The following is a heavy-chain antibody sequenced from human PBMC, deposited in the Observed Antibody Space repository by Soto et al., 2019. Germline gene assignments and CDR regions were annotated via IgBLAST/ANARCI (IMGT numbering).Heavy chain of an antibody. V-gene: IGHV4-34*01. Sequence: PSETLSLTCAVYGGSFSGYYWSWIRQPPGKGLEWIGEINHSGSTNYNPSLKSRVTISVDTSKNQFSLKLSSVTAADTAVYYCARRLLIVVVPAAIDRGWFDHWGRGTLVTVSS. J-gene: IGHJ5*02. CDR1: GGSFSGYY. CDR2: INHSGST. CDR3: ARRLLIVVVPAAIDRGWFDH. D-gene: IGHD2-2*01.